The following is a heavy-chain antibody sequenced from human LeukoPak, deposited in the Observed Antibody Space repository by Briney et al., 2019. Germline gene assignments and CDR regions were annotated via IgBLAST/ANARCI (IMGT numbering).Heavy chain of an antibody. CDR2: ISGSGGST. Sequence: PGGSLLLSCAASGFTFSSYAMSWVRQAPGKGLEWVSAISGSGGSTYYADSVKGRFTISRDNSKNTLYLQMNSLRAEDTAVYYCASPIVVATMGYYFDYWGQGTLVTVSS. V-gene: IGHV3-23*01. J-gene: IGHJ4*02. CDR3: ASPIVVATMGYYFDY. CDR1: GFTFSSYA. D-gene: IGHD3-22*01.